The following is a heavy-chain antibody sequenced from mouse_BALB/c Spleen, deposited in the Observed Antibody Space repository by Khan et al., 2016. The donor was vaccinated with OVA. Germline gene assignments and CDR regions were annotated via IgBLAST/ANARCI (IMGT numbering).Heavy chain of an antibody. CDR2: IYPGTDNT. V-gene: IGHV1-76*01. D-gene: IGHD3-2*02. CDR3: AREEALYYFDY. J-gene: IGHJ2*01. CDR1: GYIFTSYC. Sequence: QMQLEESGAELVRPGASVKLSCKTSGYIFTSYCIHWVKQRSGQGLEWIARIYPGTDNTYYNENLKDKATLTADKSSSTAYMQLSSLKSEDSAVYFCAREEALYYFDYWGQGTTLTVSS.